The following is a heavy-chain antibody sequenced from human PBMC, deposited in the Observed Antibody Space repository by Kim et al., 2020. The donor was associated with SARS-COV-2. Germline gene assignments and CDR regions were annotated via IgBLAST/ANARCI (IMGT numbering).Heavy chain of an antibody. Sequence: GESLKISCKGSGYSFTSYWIGWVRQMPGKGLEWMGIIYPGDSDTRYSPSFQGQVTISADKSISTAYLQWSSLKASDTAMYYCATRGGYYDSSGYYRGFDYWGQGTLVTVSP. D-gene: IGHD3-22*01. J-gene: IGHJ4*02. CDR2: IYPGDSDT. V-gene: IGHV5-51*01. CDR1: GYSFTSYW. CDR3: ATRGGYYDSSGYYRGFDY.